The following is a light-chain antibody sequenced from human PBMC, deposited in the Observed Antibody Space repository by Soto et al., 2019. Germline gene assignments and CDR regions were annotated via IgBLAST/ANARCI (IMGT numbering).Light chain of an antibody. CDR2: DNR. V-gene: IGLV1-51*01. J-gene: IGLJ2*01. CDR3: GTWDSSLRAVV. CDR1: SSNIGNNY. Sequence: QPVLTQPPSVSAAPGQWVTISCSGSSSNIGNNYVSWYQQLPGTAPKLLIYDNRKRPSGIPDRFSGSKAGTSAALDITGLQTGDEADYYCGTWDSSLRAVVLGGGTKLTVL.